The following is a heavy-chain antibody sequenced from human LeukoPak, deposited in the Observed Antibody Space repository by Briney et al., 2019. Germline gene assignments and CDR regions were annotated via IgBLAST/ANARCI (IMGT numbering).Heavy chain of an antibody. Sequence: GGSLRLSCAASGFTFSSYAMSWVRQAPGKGLEWGSAISCSGGSTYYADSVKGRFTISRDNSKNTLYLQMNSLRAEDTAVYYCAKDLTYYYDSSGYSFDYWGQGTLVTVSS. V-gene: IGHV3-23*01. CDR3: AKDLTYYYDSSGYSFDY. J-gene: IGHJ4*02. D-gene: IGHD3-22*01. CDR2: ISCSGGST. CDR1: GFTFSSYA.